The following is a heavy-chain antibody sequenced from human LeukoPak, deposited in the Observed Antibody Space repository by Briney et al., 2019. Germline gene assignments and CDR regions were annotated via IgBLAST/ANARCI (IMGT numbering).Heavy chain of an antibody. V-gene: IGHV3-30*18. CDR1: GFTFSTYG. Sequence: GRSLSLSCEASGFTFSTYGMHWVRQAPGEGLEWMAVISSDGSNYYYADSVRGRFTISRDNSKNTLYLQMNSLRVEDTAVYYCAKAPLAYRTSGSYACGMDVWGQGTTVAVSS. CDR3: AKAPLAYRTSGSYACGMDV. CDR2: ISSDGSNY. D-gene: IGHD3-10*01. J-gene: IGHJ6*02.